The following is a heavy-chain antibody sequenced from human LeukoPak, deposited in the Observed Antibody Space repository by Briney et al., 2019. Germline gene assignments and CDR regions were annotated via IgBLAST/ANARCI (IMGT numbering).Heavy chain of an antibody. CDR2: ISGSGGST. J-gene: IGHJ4*02. Sequence: PGGSLRLSCAASGFTFSSYAMSWVRQAPGKGLEWVSGISGSGGSTYYADSVKGRFTISRDNSKNTLYLQMNSLRAEDTAVYYCAKGPYGSGSYYNGPAPYYFDYWGQGTLVTVSS. V-gene: IGHV3-23*01. D-gene: IGHD3-10*01. CDR1: GFTFSSYA. CDR3: AKGPYGSGSYYNGPAPYYFDY.